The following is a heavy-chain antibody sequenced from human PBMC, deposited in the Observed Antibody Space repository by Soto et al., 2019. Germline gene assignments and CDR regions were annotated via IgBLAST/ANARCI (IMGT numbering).Heavy chain of an antibody. CDR2: ISWNSGSV. J-gene: IGHJ4*02. V-gene: IGHV3-9*01. D-gene: IGHD3-22*01. Sequence: EVQLVESGGGLVQPGRSLRLSCAASGFTFDDYAMHWVRPAPGKGLEWVSGISWNSGSVGYADSVKGRFTISRDNAKNSLYLQMNSLRAEDTAFYYCAKDLTNYDSSGHHFDVWGQGTLVTVSS. CDR1: GFTFDDYA. CDR3: AKDLTNYDSSGHHFDV.